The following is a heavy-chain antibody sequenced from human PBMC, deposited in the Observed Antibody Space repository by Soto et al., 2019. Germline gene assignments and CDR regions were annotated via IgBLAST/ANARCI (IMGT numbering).Heavy chain of an antibody. D-gene: IGHD5-18*01. CDR3: ARDQPGYSYGYGLGY. CDR1: GFTFSSYS. CDR2: ISSSSSYI. J-gene: IGHJ4*02. Sequence: GGFLRVSCAASGFTFSSYSMNWVRQAPGKGLEWVSSISSSSSYIYYADSVKGRFTISRDNAKNSLYLQMNSLRAEDTAVYYCARDQPGYSYGYGLGYWGQGTLVTVSS. V-gene: IGHV3-21*01.